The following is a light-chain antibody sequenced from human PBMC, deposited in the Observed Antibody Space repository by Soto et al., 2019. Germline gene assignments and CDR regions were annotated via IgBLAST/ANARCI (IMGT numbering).Light chain of an antibody. CDR1: TSNIGSNY. Sequence: QSVLTQPPSASGTPGQAVTISCSGSTSNIGSNYVYWYQQLPGTAPKLLIYRNNQRPSGVPDRRSGSKSGTSASLSISGLRSDDEADYFCATWDDSLNGFFVFGTGTKVTVL. J-gene: IGLJ1*01. CDR2: RNN. CDR3: ATWDDSLNGFFV. V-gene: IGLV1-47*01.